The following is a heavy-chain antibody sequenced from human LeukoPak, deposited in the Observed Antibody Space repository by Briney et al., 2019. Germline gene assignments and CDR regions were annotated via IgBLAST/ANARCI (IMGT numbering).Heavy chain of an antibody. CDR3: TRGSPGYSSSWLDF. Sequence: GGSLRLSCATSAFTFSSYWMHWVRQAPGKGLVWVSRINSDGSSRSYADYVKGRFTVSRDDAKNTLYLQMSSLSVDDTAIYYCTRGSPGYSSSWLDFWGQGILVTVSS. CDR1: AFTFSSYW. D-gene: IGHD6-13*01. V-gene: IGHV3-74*01. J-gene: IGHJ4*02. CDR2: INSDGSSR.